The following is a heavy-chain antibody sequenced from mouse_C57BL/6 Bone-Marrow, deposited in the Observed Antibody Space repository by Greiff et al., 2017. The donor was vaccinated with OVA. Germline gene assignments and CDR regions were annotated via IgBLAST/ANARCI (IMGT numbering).Heavy chain of an antibody. Sequence: VHLVESGAELVKPGASVKLSCKASGYTFTEYTIHWVKQRSGQGLEWIGWFYPGSGSIKYNEKFKDKATLTADKSSSTVYMELSRLTSEDSAVYFCARHEEELGRRDWFAYWGQGTLVTVSA. V-gene: IGHV1-62-2*01. CDR2: FYPGSGSI. CDR3: ARHEEELGRRDWFAY. CDR1: GYTFTEYT. D-gene: IGHD4-1*01. J-gene: IGHJ3*01.